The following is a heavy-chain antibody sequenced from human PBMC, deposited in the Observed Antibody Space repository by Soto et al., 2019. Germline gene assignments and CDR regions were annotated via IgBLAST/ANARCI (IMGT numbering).Heavy chain of an antibody. J-gene: IGHJ4*02. CDR3: ARDRCTNGVCYYYFDY. D-gene: IGHD2-8*01. V-gene: IGHV1-18*01. Sequence: QVQLVQSGAEVKKPGASVKVSCKASGYTFTSYGISWVRQAPGQGLEWMGWISAYNGNTNYAQKLQGRVTMTTDTXTXXAYMELRSLRSDDTAVYYCARDRCTNGVCYYYFDYWGQGTLVTVSS. CDR2: ISAYNGNT. CDR1: GYTFTSYG.